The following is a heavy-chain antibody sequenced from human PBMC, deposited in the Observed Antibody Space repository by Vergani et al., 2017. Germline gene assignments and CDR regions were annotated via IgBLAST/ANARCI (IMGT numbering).Heavy chain of an antibody. J-gene: IGHJ4*02. CDR1: GFTFNQYG. CDR3: AKEMSIGRPFDY. V-gene: IGHV3-33*06. D-gene: IGHD5-24*01. CDR2: TWYDGNNK. Sequence: QVQLVESGGGVVQPGRSLRLSCAASGFTFNQYGMHWVRQAPGKGLEWVAVTWYDGNNKQYADSVKGRFTISRDNSKSTMYLQMNSLRDEDTAVYYCAKEMSIGRPFDYWGQGTLVTVSS.